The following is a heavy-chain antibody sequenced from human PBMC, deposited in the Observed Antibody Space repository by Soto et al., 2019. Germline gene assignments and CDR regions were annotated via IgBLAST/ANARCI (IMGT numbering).Heavy chain of an antibody. CDR2: IHPSGGGS. J-gene: IGHJ4*02. Sequence: QVQLVQSGAEVKKPGASVKVSCKPSGYTLNTYYLHWVRQAPGQGLEWMGIIHPSGGGSTYAQKFLGRATMPGDTSACTVFMELGSLGLPDTAVYFCGGGGNIAVVTDSFDYWGQGTLFTVSS. D-gene: IGHD2-21*02. CDR3: GGGGNIAVVTDSFDY. V-gene: IGHV1-46*03. CDR1: GYTLNTYY.